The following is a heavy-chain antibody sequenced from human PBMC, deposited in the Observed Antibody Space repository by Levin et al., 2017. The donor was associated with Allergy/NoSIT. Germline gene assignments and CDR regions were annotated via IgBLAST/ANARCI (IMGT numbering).Heavy chain of an antibody. D-gene: IGHD2-15*01. CDR3: ARLGGNFCSGGRCYAF. Sequence: GGSLRLSCTASGFTVSSNYMSWVRQAPGKGLEWVSVIYSGGSTYYADSVKGRFTISRDISKNTLYLQMNSLRVADPAVYYCARLGGNFCSGGRCYAFWGQGTLVTVSS. V-gene: IGHV3-66*01. J-gene: IGHJ4*02. CDR1: GFTVSSNY. CDR2: IYSGGST.